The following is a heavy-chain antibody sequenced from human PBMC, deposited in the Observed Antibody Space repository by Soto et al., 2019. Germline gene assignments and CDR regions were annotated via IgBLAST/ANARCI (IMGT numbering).Heavy chain of an antibody. J-gene: IGHJ6*02. CDR2: ISGSGGST. Sequence: WGSLSLSCAASGFTFSSYAMSWVRQAPGKGLEWVSAISGSGGSTYYADSAKGRFTISRDNSKNTLYLQRHSLRAEDSDGYYCAKNGPPQYQLPNYYGMDVWGQGTTVTVSS. V-gene: IGHV3-23*01. D-gene: IGHD2-2*01. CDR3: AKNGPPQYQLPNYYGMDV. CDR1: GFTFSSYA.